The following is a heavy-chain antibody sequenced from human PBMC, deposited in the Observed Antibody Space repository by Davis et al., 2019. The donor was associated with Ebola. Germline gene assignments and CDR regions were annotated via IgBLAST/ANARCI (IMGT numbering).Heavy chain of an antibody. J-gene: IGHJ2*01. V-gene: IGHV3-48*02. CDR1: GFTFSRQS. D-gene: IGHD5-24*01. CDR2: ISSGGHDT. CDR3: AKDAEDGSGNWFFDF. Sequence: WGTLTLSCGASGFTFSRQSLNWVRQAQGKGLEWIAFISSGGHDTYYADSVRGRFTISRDNAKNLLYLQLNSLRDEDTALYYCAKDAEDGSGNWFFDFRGRGALVTVSS.